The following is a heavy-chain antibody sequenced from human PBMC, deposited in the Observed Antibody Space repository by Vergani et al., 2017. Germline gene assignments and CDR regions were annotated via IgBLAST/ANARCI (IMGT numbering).Heavy chain of an antibody. V-gene: IGHV1-69*02. CDR2: IIPIIRLA. CDR1: GDIFNNYT. Sequence: QVHLEQSGTEVKKPGSSVKVSCKVSGDIFNNYTVTWVRQAPGQGLEWMGRIIPIIRLATSAQKFQDRVKITGDTSTNTVYMEMNNLSSEDTAVYYCARVSPGDNSGWEPFDNWGQGTLVTVSS. CDR3: ARVSPGDNSGWEPFDN. D-gene: IGHD6-19*01. J-gene: IGHJ4*02.